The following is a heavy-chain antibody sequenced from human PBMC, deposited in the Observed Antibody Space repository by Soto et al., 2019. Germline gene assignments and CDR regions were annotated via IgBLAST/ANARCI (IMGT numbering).Heavy chain of an antibody. CDR1: GFTFSSYW. CDR2: IKQDGSEK. CDR3: ARDRRLEEYADFDY. Sequence: GGSLRLSCAASGFTFSSYWMSWVRQAPGKGLEWVANIKQDGSEKYYVDSVKGRFTISRDNAKNSLYLQMNSLRAEDTAVYYCARDRRLEEYADFDYWGQGTLVTVSS. D-gene: IGHD3-16*01. J-gene: IGHJ4*02. V-gene: IGHV3-7*01.